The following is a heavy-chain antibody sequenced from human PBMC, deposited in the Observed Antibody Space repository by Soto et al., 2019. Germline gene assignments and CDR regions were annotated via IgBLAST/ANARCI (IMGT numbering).Heavy chain of an antibody. V-gene: IGHV3-21*01. J-gene: IGHJ4*02. D-gene: IGHD1-26*01. CDR1: GGTVSSYS. Sequence: WAVRISCAGSGGTVSSYSRNWVRQAPGKGLEWVSSISSSSSYIYYADSVKGRFTISRDNAKNSLYLQMNSLRAEDTAVYYCARLPHSGSYYMVDYWGQGTLVTVSS. CDR3: ARLPHSGSYYMVDY. CDR2: ISSSSSYI.